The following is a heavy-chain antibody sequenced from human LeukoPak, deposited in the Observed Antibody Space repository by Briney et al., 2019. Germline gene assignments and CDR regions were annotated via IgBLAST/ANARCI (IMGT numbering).Heavy chain of an antibody. Sequence: ASVKVSCKASGYTFTGYHMHWVRQAPGQGLEWMGRINPNSGGTNYAQKFQGRVTMTRDTSISTAYMELSRLRSDDTAVYYCARVDGPPLGYCSGGSCEADDYWGQGTLVTVSS. CDR1: GYTFTGYH. D-gene: IGHD2-15*01. CDR2: INPNSGGT. V-gene: IGHV1-2*06. J-gene: IGHJ4*02. CDR3: ARVDGPPLGYCSGGSCEADDY.